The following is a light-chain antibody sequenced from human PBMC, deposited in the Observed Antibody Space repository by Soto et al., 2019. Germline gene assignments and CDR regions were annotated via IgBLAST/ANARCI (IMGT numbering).Light chain of an antibody. Sequence: EIVMTQSPAILSVSPGERVTLSCRASQTVSGNLAWYQQKPGLLPRLLIYDASTRATAIPARFSGSGSGIEFTLTISSLQSEDFAVYYCQRYNNWPLTFGRGTKVDI. CDR3: QRYNNWPLT. V-gene: IGKV3-15*01. CDR1: QTVSGN. J-gene: IGKJ1*01. CDR2: DAS.